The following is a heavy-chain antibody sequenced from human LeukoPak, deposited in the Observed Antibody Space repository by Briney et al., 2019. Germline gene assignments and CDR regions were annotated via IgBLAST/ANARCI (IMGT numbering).Heavy chain of an antibody. CDR2: IIPIFGTA. Sequence: SVKVSCKASGGTFSSYAISWVRQAPGQGLEWRGGIIPIFGTANYAQKFQGRVTITTDESTSTAYMELSSLRSEDTAVYYCASTKVGATYTYYFDYWGQGTLVTVSS. D-gene: IGHD1-26*01. J-gene: IGHJ4*02. CDR3: ASTKVGATYTYYFDY. V-gene: IGHV1-69*05. CDR1: GGTFSSYA.